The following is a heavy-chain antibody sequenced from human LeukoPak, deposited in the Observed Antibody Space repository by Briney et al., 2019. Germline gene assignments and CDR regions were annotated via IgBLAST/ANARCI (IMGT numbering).Heavy chain of an antibody. CDR3: ARERNTFDF. J-gene: IGHJ4*02. V-gene: IGHV4-38-2*01. CDR2: IYHSEST. CDR1: GYSISSGYY. Sequence: SETLSLTCAVSGYSISSGYYWGWIRQPPGKGLEWIASIYHSESTYYNPSLKSRVTISVDTSKNQFSLKLRSVTAADTAVYYCARERNTFDFWGQGTPVTVSS. D-gene: IGHD2/OR15-2a*01.